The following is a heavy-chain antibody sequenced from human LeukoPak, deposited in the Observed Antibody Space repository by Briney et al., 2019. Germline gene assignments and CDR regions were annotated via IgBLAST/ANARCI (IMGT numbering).Heavy chain of an antibody. CDR3: ANGFRQGYFMDV. CDR2: ISYDGSNK. J-gene: IGHJ6*03. V-gene: IGHV3-30*18. Sequence: GGSLRLSCAASGFTFSSYGMHWVRQAPGKGLEWVAVISYDGSNKYYADSVKGRFTISRDNSKNTLYLQMNSLRAEDTAVYYCANGFRQGYFMDVWGKGTTVTVSS. D-gene: IGHD2-21*01. CDR1: GFTFSSYG.